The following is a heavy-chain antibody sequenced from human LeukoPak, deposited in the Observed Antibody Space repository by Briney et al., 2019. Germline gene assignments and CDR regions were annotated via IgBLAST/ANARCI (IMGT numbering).Heavy chain of an antibody. CDR2: IRYDGSNK. V-gene: IGHV3-30*02. CDR1: GFTFSSYG. CDR3: AKDFDILTGYRNFDY. J-gene: IGHJ4*02. D-gene: IGHD3-9*01. Sequence: PGGSLRLSCAASGFTFSSYGMHWVRQAPGKGLEWVAFIRYDGSNKYYADSVKGRFTISRDNSKNTLYLQMNSLRAEDTAVYYCAKDFDILTGYRNFDYWGQGTLVTVSS.